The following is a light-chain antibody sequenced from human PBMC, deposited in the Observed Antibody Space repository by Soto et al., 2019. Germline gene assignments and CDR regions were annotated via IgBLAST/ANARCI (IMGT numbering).Light chain of an antibody. Sequence: QAVVTQPPSVSGAPGQRVTISCTGSSSNIGAVFDVHWYQQVPGTAPKLLIYENTKRPSGVPDRFSGSKSGTSASLAITGLQAADEADYYCQSYDSGLSGWLFGGGTKLTVL. J-gene: IGLJ2*01. CDR3: QSYDSGLSGWL. CDR2: ENT. CDR1: SSNIGAVFD. V-gene: IGLV1-40*01.